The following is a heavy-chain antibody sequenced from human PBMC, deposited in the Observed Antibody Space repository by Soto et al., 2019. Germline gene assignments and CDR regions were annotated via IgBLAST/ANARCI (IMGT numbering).Heavy chain of an antibody. J-gene: IGHJ4*02. Sequence: VQLVESGGGVVQPGRSLRLSCAASGFTFSDYAMHWVRQAPGKGLEWVAVVSHDGRNTHYADSVKGRFTISRDSSKNTVSLERASLRAEETAVYDGAKGGRQWLVTSDFNYGGQGALVTVAS. V-gene: IGHV3-30*18. CDR3: AKGGRQWLVTSDFNY. CDR2: VSHDGRNT. D-gene: IGHD6-19*01. CDR1: GFTFSDYA.